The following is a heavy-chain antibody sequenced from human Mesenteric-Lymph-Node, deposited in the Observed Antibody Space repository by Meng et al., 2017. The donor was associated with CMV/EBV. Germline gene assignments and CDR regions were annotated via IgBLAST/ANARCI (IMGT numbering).Heavy chain of an antibody. Sequence: GSLRLSCTVSGDSISRSSYYWGWIRQPPGKGLEWIGSIYFTGRTYYNPSLKSRVAISVDTSKNQFSLNLNSATPADTAIYYCARPSGDYRGTNWFDPWGQGILVTVSS. D-gene: IGHD4-17*01. J-gene: IGHJ5*02. CDR2: IYFTGRT. V-gene: IGHV4-39*01. CDR3: ARPSGDYRGTNWFDP. CDR1: GDSISRSSYY.